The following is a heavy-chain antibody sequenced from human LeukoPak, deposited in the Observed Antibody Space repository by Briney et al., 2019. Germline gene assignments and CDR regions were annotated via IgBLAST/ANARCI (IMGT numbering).Heavy chain of an antibody. CDR2: ISAYNGNT. CDR3: AKDYEPLVGVHRWGDWFDP. CDR1: GYTFTGYY. D-gene: IGHD1-26*01. Sequence: ASVKVSCKASGYTFTGYYMHWVRQAPGQGLEWMGWISAYNGNTNYAQKLQGRVTMTTDTSTSTAYMELRSLRSDDTAVYYCAKDYEPLVGVHRWGDWFDPWGQGTLVTVSS. V-gene: IGHV1-18*04. J-gene: IGHJ5*02.